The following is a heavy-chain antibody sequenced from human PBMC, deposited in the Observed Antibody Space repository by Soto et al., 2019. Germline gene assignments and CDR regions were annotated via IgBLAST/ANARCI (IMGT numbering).Heavy chain of an antibody. CDR1: GYTFTSYD. Sequence: GASVKVSCKASGYTFTSYDTNWVRQATGQGLEWMGWMNPNSGNTGYAQKFQGRVTMTRNTSISTAYMELSSLRSEDTAVYYCARDRYDYVWGSYRPPHGMDVWGQGTTVTVSS. CDR3: ARDRYDYVWGSYRPPHGMDV. J-gene: IGHJ6*02. CDR2: MNPNSGNT. D-gene: IGHD3-16*02. V-gene: IGHV1-8*01.